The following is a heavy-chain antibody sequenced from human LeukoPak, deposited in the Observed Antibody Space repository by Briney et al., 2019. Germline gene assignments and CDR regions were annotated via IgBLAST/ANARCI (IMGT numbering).Heavy chain of an antibody. CDR3: ARVSSSWYDYYYGMDV. V-gene: IGHV1-46*01. D-gene: IGHD6-13*01. Sequence: ASVKVSCKASGYIFTNYYIHWVRQAPGQGLEWMAITNPLGGSTTYAQKFQGRVTITRDTSASTAYMELSSLRSEDTAVYYCARVSSSWYDYYYGMDVWGQGTTVTVSS. CDR2: TNPLGGST. J-gene: IGHJ6*02. CDR1: GYIFTNYY.